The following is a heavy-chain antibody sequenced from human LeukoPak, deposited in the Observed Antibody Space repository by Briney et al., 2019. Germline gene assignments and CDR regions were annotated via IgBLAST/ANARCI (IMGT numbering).Heavy chain of an antibody. D-gene: IGHD3-22*01. V-gene: IGHV3-7*01. CDR3: ARVVVISPTYYFDF. Sequence: GGSLRLSCAASGFTFSRYWMTWVRQAPGKGRKWLANIRQDGREIYYVDSVKGRFTISRDNAKNSLYLQMNSLSAEDTAVYYCARVVVISPTYYFDFWGQGALVTVLS. CDR1: GFTFSRYW. J-gene: IGHJ4*02. CDR2: IRQDGREI.